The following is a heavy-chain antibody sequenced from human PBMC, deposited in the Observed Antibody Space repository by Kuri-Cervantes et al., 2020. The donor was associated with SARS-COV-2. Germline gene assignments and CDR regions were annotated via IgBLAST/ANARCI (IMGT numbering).Heavy chain of an antibody. CDR3: ARSTWGSGHYYGMDV. CDR1: GFTFSSYG. Sequence: LSLTCAASGFTFSSYGMHWVRQAPGKGLEWVAVISYDGSNKYYADSVKGRFTISRDNSKNTLYLQMNSLRAEDTAVYYCARSTWGSGHYYGMDVWGQGTTVTVSS. V-gene: IGHV3-30*03. J-gene: IGHJ6*02. CDR2: ISYDGSNK. D-gene: IGHD7-27*01.